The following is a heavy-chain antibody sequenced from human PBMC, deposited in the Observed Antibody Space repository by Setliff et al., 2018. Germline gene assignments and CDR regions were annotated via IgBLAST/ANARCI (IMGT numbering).Heavy chain of an antibody. V-gene: IGHV1-3*01. Sequence: ASVKVSCKTSGYNFSTYAIHWVRQAPGQRLEWMGWINAGNGNTKYSQKFQGRVTITRDTSASTAHMELSSLRSEDTAVYYCAREGIAVAGFDYWGQGTLVTVSS. CDR2: INAGNGNT. CDR3: AREGIAVAGFDY. D-gene: IGHD6-19*01. CDR1: GYNFSTYA. J-gene: IGHJ4*02.